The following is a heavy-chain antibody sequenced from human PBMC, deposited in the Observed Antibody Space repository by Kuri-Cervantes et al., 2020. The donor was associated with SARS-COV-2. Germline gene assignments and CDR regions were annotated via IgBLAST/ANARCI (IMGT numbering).Heavy chain of an antibody. CDR2: ISSRSAST. D-gene: IGHD5-18*01. CDR1: GFTFIDYY. Sequence: LSLSCASSGFTFIDYYMTWIRQAPGKGLEWVSYISSRSASTNYADSVRGRFTISRAEVQNSLYLQMNSLCAEDTAFYFCVRVRYTYGYALDYWGRGTLVTVSS. V-gene: IGHV3-11*06. J-gene: IGHJ4*02. CDR3: VRVRYTYGYALDY.